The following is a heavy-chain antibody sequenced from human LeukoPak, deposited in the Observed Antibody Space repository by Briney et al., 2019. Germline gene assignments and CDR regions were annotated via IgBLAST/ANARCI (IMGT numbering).Heavy chain of an antibody. V-gene: IGHV4-34*01. CDR2: INHSGGT. Sequence: SETVSLTCAVYGGSFSGYYWSWIRQPPGKGLEWIGEINHSGGTNYNPSLKSRVTISLDTSKNHFSLKLTSVTAADTAVYYCASDDYGDLLNAFDIWGQGTMVTVSS. CDR1: GGSFSGYY. J-gene: IGHJ3*02. CDR3: ASDDYGDLLNAFDI. D-gene: IGHD4-17*01.